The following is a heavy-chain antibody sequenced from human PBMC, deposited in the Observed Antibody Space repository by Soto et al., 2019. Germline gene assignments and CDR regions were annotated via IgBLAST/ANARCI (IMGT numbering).Heavy chain of an antibody. CDR1: SGSISSSNW. CDR3: ATRREFYYGSGSYYNVDNWFDP. J-gene: IGHJ5*02. V-gene: IGHV4-4*02. Sequence: QVQLQESGPGLVKPSGTLSLTCAVSSGSISSSNWWSWVRQPPGKGLEWIGEIYHSGSTHYNPSLKSRVTISVDKSKNQFSLKLSSVTAADTAVYYCATRREFYYGSGSYYNVDNWFDPWGQGTLVTVSS. CDR2: IYHSGST. D-gene: IGHD3-10*01.